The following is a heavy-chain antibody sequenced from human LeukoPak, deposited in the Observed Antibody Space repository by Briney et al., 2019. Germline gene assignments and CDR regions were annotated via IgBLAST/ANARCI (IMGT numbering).Heavy chain of an antibody. D-gene: IGHD3-10*01. Sequence: PGGSLRLSCAASGLTFGPYAVHWVGQAPGRGLEWVAVLSFDGAHKYYAESVKGRFTISRDNSNNTLFLTMDSLRIEDTALYYCVRARAGGLDYWGQGTLVTVSS. J-gene: IGHJ4*02. CDR1: GLTFGPYA. CDR2: LSFDGAHK. CDR3: VRARAGGLDY. V-gene: IGHV3-30*04.